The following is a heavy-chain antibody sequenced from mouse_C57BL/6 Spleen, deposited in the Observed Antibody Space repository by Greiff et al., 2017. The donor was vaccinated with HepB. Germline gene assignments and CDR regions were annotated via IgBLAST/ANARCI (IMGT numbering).Heavy chain of an antibody. J-gene: IGHJ1*03. CDR1: GFTFSSYA. Sequence: EVQLKESGGGLVKPGGSLELSCAASGFTFSSYAMSWVRQTPEKRLEWVATISDGGSYTYYPDNVKGRFTISRANAKNNLYLQMSHLKSEDTAMYYCARAYGSSYEGYVDVWGTGTTVTVSS. CDR2: ISDGGSYT. CDR3: ARAYGSSYEGYVDV. V-gene: IGHV5-4*01. D-gene: IGHD1-1*01.